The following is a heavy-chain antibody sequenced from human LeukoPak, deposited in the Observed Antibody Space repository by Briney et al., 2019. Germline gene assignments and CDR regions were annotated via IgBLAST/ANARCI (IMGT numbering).Heavy chain of an antibody. J-gene: IGHJ4*02. D-gene: IGHD1-1*01. Sequence: GGSLRLSCAASGFTFSSYSMNWVRQAPGKGLEWVSSISSSGSYIYYGDSVKGRFTISRDNSKNTLYLHMNSLRAEDTAVYYCARKVQVGNKYFDYWGQGTLVTVSS. CDR2: ISSSGSYI. CDR3: ARKVQVGNKYFDY. CDR1: GFTFSSYS. V-gene: IGHV3-21*04.